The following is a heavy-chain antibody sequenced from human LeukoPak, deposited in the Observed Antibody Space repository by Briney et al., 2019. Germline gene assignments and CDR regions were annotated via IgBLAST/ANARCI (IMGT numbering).Heavy chain of an antibody. CDR3: ARDLEVREVPNY. CDR2: ISSSSSYI. J-gene: IGHJ4*02. CDR1: GFTFSSYS. D-gene: IGHD3-10*01. V-gene: IGHV3-21*01. Sequence: PGGSLRLSCAASGFTFSSYSMNWVRQAPGKGLEWVSSISSSSSYIYYADSVKGRFTISRDNAKNSLYLQMNSLRAEDTAVYYCARDLEVREVPNYWGQGTLVTVSS.